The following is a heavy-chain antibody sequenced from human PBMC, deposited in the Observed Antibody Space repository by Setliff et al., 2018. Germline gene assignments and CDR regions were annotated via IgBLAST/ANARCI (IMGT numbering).Heavy chain of an antibody. Sequence: SETLSLTCTVSGGSISSGGYYWSWIRQHPGKGLEWIGYIYYSGSTYYNPSLKSRVTISGDTSKNQFSLKLSSVTAADTAVYYCARGAPGWELLSWFDPLGQGTLVTVSS. D-gene: IGHD1-26*01. V-gene: IGHV4-31*03. CDR3: ARGAPGWELLSWFDP. CDR1: GGSISSGGYY. J-gene: IGHJ5*02. CDR2: IYYSGST.